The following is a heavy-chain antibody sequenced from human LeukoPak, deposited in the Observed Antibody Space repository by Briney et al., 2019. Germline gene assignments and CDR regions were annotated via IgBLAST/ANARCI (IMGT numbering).Heavy chain of an antibody. Sequence: ASVKVSCKASGYTFTGYYMRWVRQAPGQGLEWMGWINPNSGGTNYAQKFQGWVTMTRDTSISTAYMELSRLRSDDTAVYYCARGPYSDSVDLDYWGQGTLVTVSS. CDR1: GYTFTGYY. J-gene: IGHJ4*02. D-gene: IGHD4-11*01. CDR2: INPNSGGT. V-gene: IGHV1-2*04. CDR3: ARGPYSDSVDLDY.